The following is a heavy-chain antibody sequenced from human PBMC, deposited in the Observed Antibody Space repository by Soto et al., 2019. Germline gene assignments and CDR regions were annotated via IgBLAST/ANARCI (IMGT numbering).Heavy chain of an antibody. Sequence: QVQLVESGGGVVQPGRSLRLSCAASGFTFSSYGMHWVRQAPGKGLEWVAVISYDGSKKYYADSVKGRFTISRDNSKNTLYLQMNSLRAEDTAVYYCAKDTHYDILTGYLDYWGQGTLVTVSS. D-gene: IGHD3-9*01. CDR2: ISYDGSKK. J-gene: IGHJ4*02. CDR3: AKDTHYDILTGYLDY. CDR1: GFTFSSYG. V-gene: IGHV3-30*18.